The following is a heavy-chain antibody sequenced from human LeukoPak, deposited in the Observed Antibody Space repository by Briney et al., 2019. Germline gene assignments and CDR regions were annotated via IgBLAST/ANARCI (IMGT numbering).Heavy chain of an antibody. CDR2: IRGSGGST. CDR3: ANVLGYCSSTSCYNPY. J-gene: IGHJ4*02. CDR1: GFTFSSYA. Sequence: PGGSLRLSCAASGFTFSSYAMSWVRQAPGKGLEWVSAIRGSGGSTYYADSVKGRFTISRDNSKNTLYLQMNSLRAEDTAVYYCANVLGYCSSTSCYNPYWGQGTLVTVSS. D-gene: IGHD2-2*02. V-gene: IGHV3-23*01.